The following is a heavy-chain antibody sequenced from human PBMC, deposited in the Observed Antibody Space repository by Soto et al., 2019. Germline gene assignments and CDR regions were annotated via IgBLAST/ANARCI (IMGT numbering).Heavy chain of an antibody. CDR3: ARSSGVPTPDFDY. V-gene: IGHV3-30-3*01. Sequence: GGSLRLSCAASGFAFNIYAIHWVRQAPGKGLEWVAVISHDGTNRYYTDSVRGRFTISRDNSKNTVYLEMDSLRADDTAAYYCARSSGVPTPDFDYWGQGTLVTVSS. J-gene: IGHJ4*02. CDR1: GFAFNIYA. CDR2: ISHDGTNR. D-gene: IGHD3-3*01.